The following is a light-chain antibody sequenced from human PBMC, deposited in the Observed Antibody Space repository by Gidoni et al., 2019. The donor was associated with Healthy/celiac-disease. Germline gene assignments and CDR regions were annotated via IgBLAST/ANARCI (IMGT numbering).Light chain of an antibody. CDR3: QQRSNLT. Sequence: EIVLTQSPATLSLSPGERATLSCRASQSVSSYLAWYQQKPGQAPRLLIYDASNRATGIPARCSGSGSGTDFTLTISSLEPEDFAVYYCQQRSNLTFGPXTKVDIK. V-gene: IGKV3-11*01. CDR1: QSVSSY. J-gene: IGKJ3*01. CDR2: DAS.